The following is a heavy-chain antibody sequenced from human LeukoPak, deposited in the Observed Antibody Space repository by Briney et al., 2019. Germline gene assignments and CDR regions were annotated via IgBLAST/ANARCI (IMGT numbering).Heavy chain of an antibody. J-gene: IGHJ4*02. Sequence: SQTLSLTCAISGDSVSSNSAAWDWIRQSPSRGLEWLGCTYYRFKWYNDSALSVKSRITINPDTSENHYTLQLNSVTPEDTAVYYCARGYGYYFDYWGQGTLVTVSS. CDR3: ARGYGYYFDY. V-gene: IGHV6-1*01. CDR1: GDSVSSNSAA. D-gene: IGHD5-18*01. CDR2: TYYRFKWYN.